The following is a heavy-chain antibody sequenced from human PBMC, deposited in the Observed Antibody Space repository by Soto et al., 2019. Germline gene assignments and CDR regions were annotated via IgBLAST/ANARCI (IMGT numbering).Heavy chain of an antibody. J-gene: IGHJ4*02. CDR3: AKSPKVISTSFDD. D-gene: IGHD3-22*01. CDR2: ISGSGGTT. V-gene: IGHV3-23*01. CDR1: GFTFSSYA. Sequence: PGGSLRLCCVASGFTFSSYALNWVRQAPGRGLEWVSAISGSGGTTYYADSVKGRFTISRDNSKNTLFLQMNSLRAEDAAIYYCAKSPKVISTSFDDWGQGSLVTVS.